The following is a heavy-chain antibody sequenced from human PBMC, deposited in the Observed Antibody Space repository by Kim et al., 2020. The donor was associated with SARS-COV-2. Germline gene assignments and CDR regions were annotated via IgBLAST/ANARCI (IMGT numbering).Heavy chain of an antibody. V-gene: IGHV5-51*01. CDR3: ARQMSITMVRGVIGHDAFDI. CDR1: GYSFTSYW. D-gene: IGHD3-10*01. J-gene: IGHJ3*02. Sequence: GESLKISCKGSGYSFTSYWICWVRQMPGKGLEWMGIIYPGDSDTRYSPSFQGQVTISADKSISTAYLQWSSLKASDTAMYYCARQMSITMVRGVIGHDAFDIWGQGTMVTVSS. CDR2: IYPGDSDT.